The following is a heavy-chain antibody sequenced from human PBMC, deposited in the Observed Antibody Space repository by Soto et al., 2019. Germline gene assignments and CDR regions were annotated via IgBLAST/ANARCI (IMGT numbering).Heavy chain of an antibody. Sequence: KVSCKASGGTFSSYAISWVRQAPGQGLEWMGGIIPIFGTANYAQKFQGRVTITADKSTSTAYMELSSLRSEDTAVYYCARFEVVVVTRNAFDIWGQGTMVTVSS. CDR1: GGTFSSYA. D-gene: IGHD3-22*01. V-gene: IGHV1-69*06. CDR3: ARFEVVVVTRNAFDI. CDR2: IIPIFGTA. J-gene: IGHJ3*02.